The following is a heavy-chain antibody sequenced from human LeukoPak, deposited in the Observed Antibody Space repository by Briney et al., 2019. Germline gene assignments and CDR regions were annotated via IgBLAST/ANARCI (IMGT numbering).Heavy chain of an antibody. J-gene: IGHJ6*02. CDR1: GFTFSSYD. Sequence: GGSLRLSCAASGFTFSSYDMHWVRQATGKGLEWVSAIGTAGDTYYPGSVKGRFTISRENAKNSLYLQMNSLRAGDTAVYYCARGYYYYGMDVWGQGTTVTVSS. V-gene: IGHV3-13*01. CDR3: ARGYYYYGMDV. CDR2: IGTAGDT.